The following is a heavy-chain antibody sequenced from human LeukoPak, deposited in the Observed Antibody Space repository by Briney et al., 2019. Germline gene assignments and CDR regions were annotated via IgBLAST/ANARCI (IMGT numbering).Heavy chain of an antibody. Sequence: ASVKVSCKASGYTFTSYDINWVRQATGQGLEWMGWMNPNSGNTGYAQKFQGRVTMTRNTSISTAYMELSSLRSEDTAVYYCARGCKTRQTAAGTANYYYMDVWGKGTTVTVSS. CDR1: GYTFTSYD. J-gene: IGHJ6*03. D-gene: IGHD6-13*01. CDR2: MNPNSGNT. CDR3: ARGCKTRQTAAGTANYYYMDV. V-gene: IGHV1-8*01.